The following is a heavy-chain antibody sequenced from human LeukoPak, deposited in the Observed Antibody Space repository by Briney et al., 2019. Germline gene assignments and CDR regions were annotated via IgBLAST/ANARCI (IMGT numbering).Heavy chain of an antibody. V-gene: IGHV1-8*01. D-gene: IGHD6-13*01. Sequence: PGASVKVSCKASGYTFTSYDINWVRQATGQGLEWMGWMNPNSGNTGYAKKFQGRVTMTRNTSISTAYMELSSLRSEDTAVYYCASSIAAAGITPGNFDYWGQGTLVTVSS. CDR2: MNPNSGNT. J-gene: IGHJ4*02. CDR1: GYTFTSYD. CDR3: ASSIAAAGITPGNFDY.